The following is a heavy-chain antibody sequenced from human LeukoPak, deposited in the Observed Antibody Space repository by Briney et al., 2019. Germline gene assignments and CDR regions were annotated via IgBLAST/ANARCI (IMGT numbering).Heavy chain of an antibody. D-gene: IGHD1-26*01. V-gene: IGHV3-30*18. J-gene: IGHJ4*02. CDR2: ISYDGSNK. CDR3: AKDAGSSYFDY. Sequence: GGSLRLSCAASGFTFSDYYMSWIRQAPGKGLEWVAVISYDGSNKYYADSVKGRFTISRDNSKNTLYLQMNSLRAEDTAVYYCAKDAGSSYFDYWGQGTLVTVSS. CDR1: GFTFSDYY.